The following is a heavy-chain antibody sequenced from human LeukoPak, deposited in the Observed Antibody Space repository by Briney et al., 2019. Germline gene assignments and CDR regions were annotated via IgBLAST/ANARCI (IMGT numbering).Heavy chain of an antibody. V-gene: IGHV5-51*01. J-gene: IGHJ4*02. CDR2: IYPDDSDT. CDR1: GYSFTSYL. D-gene: IGHD6-13*01. Sequence: GESLKISCKGSGYSFTSYLIGWVRQMPGKGLEWMGIIYPDDSDTRYSPSFQGQVTISADKSISTAYLQWSSLKASDTAMYYCARLTASSWSHIDYWGQGTLVTVSS. CDR3: ARLTASSWSHIDY.